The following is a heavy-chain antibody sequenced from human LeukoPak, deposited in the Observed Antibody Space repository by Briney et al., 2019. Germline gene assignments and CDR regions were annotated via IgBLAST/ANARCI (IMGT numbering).Heavy chain of an antibody. J-gene: IGHJ6*03. D-gene: IGHD1-26*01. CDR3: ARAGRVGANGYYYYYYYMDV. CDR1: GYSFTSYW. V-gene: IGHV5-51*01. Sequence: GESLKISCKTSGYSFTSYWIGWVRQMPGKGLEWMGIIYPGDSDTRYSPSFQGQVTISADKSISTAYLQWSSLKASDTAIYYCARAGRVGANGYYYYYYYMDVWGKGTTVTVSS. CDR2: IYPGDSDT.